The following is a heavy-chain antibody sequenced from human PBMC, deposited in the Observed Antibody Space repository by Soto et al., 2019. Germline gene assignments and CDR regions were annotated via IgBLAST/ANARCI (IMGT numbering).Heavy chain of an antibody. Sequence: SETLSLTCTVSGGSISSSSYYWGWIRQPPGKGLEWIGSIYYSGSTYYNPSLKSRVTISVDTSKNQFSLKLSSVTAADTAVYYCARVDRFNRYYGSGSYYNGGWFDPWGQGTLVTVSS. D-gene: IGHD3-10*01. CDR2: IYYSGST. CDR1: GGSISSSSYY. J-gene: IGHJ5*02. V-gene: IGHV4-39*07. CDR3: ARVDRFNRYYGSGSYYNGGWFDP.